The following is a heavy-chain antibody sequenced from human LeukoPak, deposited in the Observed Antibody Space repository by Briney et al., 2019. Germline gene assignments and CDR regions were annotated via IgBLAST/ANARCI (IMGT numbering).Heavy chain of an antibody. V-gene: IGHV1-3*01. CDR1: GYTFTSHA. Sequence: ASVKVSCKASGYTFTSHAMHWVRQAPGQRLEWMGWINAGNGNTKYSQKFQGRVTITRDTSASTAYMELSSLRSEDTAVYYCASRASWYDAFDIWGQGTMVTVSS. J-gene: IGHJ3*02. CDR2: INAGNGNT. D-gene: IGHD6-13*01. CDR3: ASRASWYDAFDI.